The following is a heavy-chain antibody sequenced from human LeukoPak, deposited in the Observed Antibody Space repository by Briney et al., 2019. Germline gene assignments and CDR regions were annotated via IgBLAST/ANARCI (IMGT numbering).Heavy chain of an antibody. CDR3: AHELHDYGDYYFDY. V-gene: IGHV2-5*02. CDR2: IYWDDDK. Sequence: SGPTLVKPTQTLTLTCTLSGFSFSTSGVGVGWIRQPPGKALEWLALIYWDDDKRYSPSLKSRLTITKDTSKNQVVLTMTNMDPVDTATYYCAHELHDYGDYYFDYWGQGTLVTVSS. D-gene: IGHD4-17*01. J-gene: IGHJ4*02. CDR1: GFSFSTSGVG.